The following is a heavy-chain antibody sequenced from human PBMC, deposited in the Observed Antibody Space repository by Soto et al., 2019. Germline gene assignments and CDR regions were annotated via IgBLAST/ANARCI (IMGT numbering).Heavy chain of an antibody. CDR3: ARHLVGSPRGNFDY. CDR1: GYSSTSYW. CDR2: IYPYDSDT. D-gene: IGHD1-26*01. J-gene: IGHJ4*01. V-gene: IGHV5-51*01. Sequence: GESLKISCKTSGYSSTSYWIGWVRQMPGKGMEWMGNIYPYDSDTRYSPSFQGQVTISADTSITTAYLQWSGLRASDTAMYFCARHLVGSPRGNFDYWGQGTLVTVSS.